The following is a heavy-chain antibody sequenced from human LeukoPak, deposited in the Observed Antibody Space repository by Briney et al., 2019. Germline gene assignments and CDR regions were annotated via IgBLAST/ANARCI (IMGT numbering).Heavy chain of an antibody. CDR3: ARGGPTNRFLDY. J-gene: IGHJ4*02. V-gene: IGHV3-53*01. Sequence: GGSLRLSRVASGFSFDDYGIHWVRQAPGKGLEWVSVIYSGASTYYADSVKGRFTLSRDNSKNTLYLQMNRLRAEDTAVYYCARGGPTNRFLDYWGQGTLVTVSS. CDR2: IYSGAST. CDR1: GFSFDDYG. D-gene: IGHD1-14*01.